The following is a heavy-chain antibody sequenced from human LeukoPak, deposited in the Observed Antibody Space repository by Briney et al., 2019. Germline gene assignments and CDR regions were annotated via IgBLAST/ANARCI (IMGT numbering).Heavy chain of an antibody. CDR3: ARTPAYSSFHYFDY. V-gene: IGHV1-18*01. Sequence: ASVKVSCKASGGTFSSYAISWVRQAPGQGLEWMGWISAYNGNTNYAQKLQGRVTMTTDTSTSTAYMELRSLRSDDTAVYYRARTPAYSSFHYFDYWGQGTLVTVSS. D-gene: IGHD6-6*01. J-gene: IGHJ4*02. CDR2: ISAYNGNT. CDR1: GGTFSSYA.